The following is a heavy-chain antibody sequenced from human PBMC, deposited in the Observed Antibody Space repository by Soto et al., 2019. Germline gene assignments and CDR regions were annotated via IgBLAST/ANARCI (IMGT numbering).Heavy chain of an antibody. J-gene: IGHJ6*02. CDR2: IISSSSTI. Sequence: GGSLRLSCTVSGFTFGGYSMNWVSQAQEKGLEWVSYIISSSSTIYYADSMKDQFTISRDNAKNSLYLQMNSLRDEDTVVYYCARDLDDYGDYRDYFGMDVLGQGTTVTVFS. CDR3: ARDLDDYGDYRDYFGMDV. CDR1: GFTFGGYS. D-gene: IGHD4-17*01. V-gene: IGHV3-48*02.